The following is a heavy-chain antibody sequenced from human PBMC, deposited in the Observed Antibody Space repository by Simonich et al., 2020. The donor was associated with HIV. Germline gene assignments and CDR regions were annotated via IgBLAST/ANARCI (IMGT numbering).Heavy chain of an antibody. CDR1: GYTFTDYN. V-gene: IGHV1-2*06. D-gene: IGHD1-26*01. Sequence: QVQLVQSGAEVKKPGASVKVSCKASGYTFTDYNIHWVRQAPGQGLEWMGRVNPNSGGTDYPQKLQGRVTMTRDKSINTAYMELSRLRSDDTAFYYCATHVPGSYSSALDIWGQGTMVTVSS. CDR2: VNPNSGGT. CDR3: ATHVPGSYSSALDI. J-gene: IGHJ3*02.